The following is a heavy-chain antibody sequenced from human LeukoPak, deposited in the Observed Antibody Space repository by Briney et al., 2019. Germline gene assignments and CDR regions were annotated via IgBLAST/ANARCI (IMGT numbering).Heavy chain of an antibody. CDR2: VYNSGRT. V-gene: IGHV4-59*01. Sequence: SETLSLTCSVSGGSISSNYWSWIRQPPGKGLEWIGYVYNSGRTSYNPSLKSRVTISVDTSKNQFSLKLSSVTAADTAVYYCARGAGYSSSNDYWGQGTLVTVSS. CDR1: GGSISSNY. D-gene: IGHD6-13*01. J-gene: IGHJ4*02. CDR3: ARGAGYSSSNDY.